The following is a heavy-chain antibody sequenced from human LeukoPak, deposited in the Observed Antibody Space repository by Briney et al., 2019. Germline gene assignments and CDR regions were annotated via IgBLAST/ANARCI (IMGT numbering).Heavy chain of an antibody. CDR3: AKDSGGDYYDSLEYFQN. CDR2: ISYDGINK. V-gene: IGHV3-30*18. CDR1: GFTFSSYG. D-gene: IGHD3-22*01. Sequence: GGSLILSCAASGFTFSSYGMHWVRQAPGKGLEWVALISYDGINKNYADSVKGRFTISRDNSKNTLYLQMNSLRAEDTAVYYCAKDSGGDYYDSLEYFQNWGQGTLVTVSS. J-gene: IGHJ1*01.